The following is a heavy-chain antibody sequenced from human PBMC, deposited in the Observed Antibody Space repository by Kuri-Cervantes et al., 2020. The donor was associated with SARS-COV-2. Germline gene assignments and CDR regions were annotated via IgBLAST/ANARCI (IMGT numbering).Heavy chain of an antibody. Sequence: GESLKSPCAASGFTFSSYAMSWVRQAPGKGLEWVSAISGSGGSTYYAASVKGRFTISRDNSKNTLYLQMNSLRAEDTAVYYCAKDQGIAAAGWGVDVWGKGTTVTVSS. CDR2: ISGSGGST. D-gene: IGHD6-13*01. CDR1: GFTFSSYA. CDR3: AKDQGIAAAGWGVDV. J-gene: IGHJ6*04. V-gene: IGHV3-23*01.